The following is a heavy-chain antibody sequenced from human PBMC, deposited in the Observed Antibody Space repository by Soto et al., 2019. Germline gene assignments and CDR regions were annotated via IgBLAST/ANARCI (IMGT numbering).Heavy chain of an antibody. V-gene: IGHV4-39*01. Sequence: SETLSLTCTVSGGSISSSSYYWGWIRQPPGKGLEWIGSIYYSGSTYYNPSLKSRVTISVDTSNNQFSLKLSSVTAADTAVYYCAIWEGSYGGPKTDYWGQGTLVTVSS. CDR1: GGSISSSSYY. CDR3: AIWEGSYGGPKTDY. D-gene: IGHD3-10*01. J-gene: IGHJ4*02. CDR2: IYYSGST.